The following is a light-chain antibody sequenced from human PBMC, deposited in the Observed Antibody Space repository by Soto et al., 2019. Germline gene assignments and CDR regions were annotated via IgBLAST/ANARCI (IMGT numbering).Light chain of an antibody. CDR2: GNS. Sequence: QLVLTQPPSVSGAPGQRVTISCTGSSSSIGAGYDVHWYQQLPGTAPKLLIYGNSNRPSGVPDRFSGSKSGTSASLAITGLQAEDEADYYCPSYDSSLSYVVFGGGTKLTVL. V-gene: IGLV1-40*01. CDR1: SSSIGAGYD. CDR3: PSYDSSLSYVV. J-gene: IGLJ2*01.